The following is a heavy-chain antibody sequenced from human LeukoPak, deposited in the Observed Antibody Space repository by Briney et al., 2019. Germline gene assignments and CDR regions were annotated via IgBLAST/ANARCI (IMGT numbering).Heavy chain of an antibody. J-gene: IGHJ5*02. CDR1: GGSISSGGYS. D-gene: IGHD6-19*01. V-gene: IGHV4-30-2*01. Sequence: SETLSLTCAVSGGSISSGGYSWSWIRQPPGKGLEWIGYIYHSGSTYYNPSLKSRVTISVDRSKNQFSLKLSSVTAADTAVYYCARGRSGWYWFDPWGQGTLVTVSS. CDR3: ARGRSGWYWFDP. CDR2: IYHSGST.